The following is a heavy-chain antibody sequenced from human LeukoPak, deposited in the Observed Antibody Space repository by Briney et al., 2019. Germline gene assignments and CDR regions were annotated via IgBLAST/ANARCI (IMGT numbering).Heavy chain of an antibody. CDR3: ATTEVGYSGYDGY. CDR1: GYTFTSYN. CDR2: MNPNSGNT. D-gene: IGHD5-12*01. J-gene: IGHJ4*02. Sequence: ASVKVSCKASGYTFTSYNINWVRQATGQGLEWMGWMNPNSGNTGYAQKFQGRVTMTRNTSISTAYMELSSLRSEDTAVYYCATTEVGYSGYDGYWGQGTLVTVSS. V-gene: IGHV1-8*02.